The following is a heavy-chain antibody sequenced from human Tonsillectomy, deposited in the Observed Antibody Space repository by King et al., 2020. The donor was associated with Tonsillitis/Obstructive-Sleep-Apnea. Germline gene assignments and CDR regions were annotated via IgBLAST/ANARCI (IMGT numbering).Heavy chain of an antibody. J-gene: IGHJ1*01. CDR2: SRPNNGDT. D-gene: IGHD3-22*01. CDR1: GYTFTSYD. CDR3: ARDYYGSSGYYHGYFQH. V-gene: IGHV1-18*01. Sequence: QLVQSGPEVKKPGASVKVSCKASGYTFTSYDITWVRQAPGQGLEWMGWSRPNNGDTNYAQKLQGRVTMTSDTSTSTAYMELRSLISDDTAVYYCARDYYGSSGYYHGYFQHWGQGTLVTVSS.